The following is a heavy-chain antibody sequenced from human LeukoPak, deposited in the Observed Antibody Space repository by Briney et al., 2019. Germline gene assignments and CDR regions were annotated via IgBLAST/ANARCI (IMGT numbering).Heavy chain of an antibody. J-gene: IGHJ4*02. CDR2: LYSGGAT. Sequence: GGSLRLSCVASGFTFSTSWMSWVRQAPGKGLEWVSVLYSGGATYYADSVKGRFTISRDNSKNIVFLQMNDLRTEDTAFYYCTRDSANYHFAYWGQGSLVTVSS. V-gene: IGHV3-66*01. CDR3: TRDSANYHFAY. CDR1: GFTFSTSW. D-gene: IGHD4/OR15-4a*01.